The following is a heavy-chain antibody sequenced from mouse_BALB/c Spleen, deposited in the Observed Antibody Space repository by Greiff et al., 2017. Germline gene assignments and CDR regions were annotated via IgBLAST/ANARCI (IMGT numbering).Heavy chain of an antibody. CDR1: GFSLTSYG. CDR3: ARDRGGYGSSYYFDY. CDR2: IWAGGST. J-gene: IGHJ2*01. V-gene: IGHV2-9*02. Sequence: QVQLQQSGPGLVAPSQSLSITCTVSGFSLTSYGVHWVRQPPGKGLEWLGVIWAGGSTNYNSALMSRLSISKDNSKSQVFLKMNSLQTDDTAMYYCARDRGGYGSSYYFDYWGQGTTLTVSS. D-gene: IGHD2-2*01.